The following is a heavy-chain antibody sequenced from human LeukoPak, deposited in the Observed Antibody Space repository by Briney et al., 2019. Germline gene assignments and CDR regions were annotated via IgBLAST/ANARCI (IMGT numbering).Heavy chain of an antibody. D-gene: IGHD3-3*01. CDR3: ARRLPGGGITIFGVITGGWFDP. CDR2: INHSGST. Sequence: SETLSLTCDVYSGSFSGYYWSWIRQPPGKGLEWIGEINHSGSTNYNPSLKSRVTIGVDTSKSQFSLKLRSVTAADTAVYYCARRLPGGGITIFGVITGGWFDPWGPGTLVTVSS. CDR1: SGSFSGYY. J-gene: IGHJ5*02. V-gene: IGHV4-34*01.